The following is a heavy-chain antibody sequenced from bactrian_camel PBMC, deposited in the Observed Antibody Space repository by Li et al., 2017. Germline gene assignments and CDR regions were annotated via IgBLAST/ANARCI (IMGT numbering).Heavy chain of an antibody. CDR1: GFSFTAYC. CDR2: ICRPGPIT. Sequence: LVASGGDSVQTGGSLKLSCAASGFSFTAYCMGWFRRVAGKEREAVASICRPGPITSYADSVKGRFTISRDNAKNTLYLQMNSLQVEDTAVYYCVRESHDGGSWSAQHLNSDYWGQGTQVTVS. CDR3: VRESHDGGSWSAQHLNSDY. V-gene: IGHV3S6*01. D-gene: IGHD6*01. J-gene: IGHJ4*01.